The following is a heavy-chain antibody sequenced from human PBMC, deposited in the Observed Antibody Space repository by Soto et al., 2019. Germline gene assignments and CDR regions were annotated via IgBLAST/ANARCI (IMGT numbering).Heavy chain of an antibody. CDR2: ISAYNGNT. CDR1: GYTFTSYG. CDR3: ARGGVDYYDSSGYYYLGY. J-gene: IGHJ4*02. D-gene: IGHD3-22*01. V-gene: IGHV1-18*01. Sequence: QVQLVQSGAEVKKPGASVKVSCKASGYTFTSYGISWVRQAPGQGLEWMGWISAYNGNTNYAQKLQGRVTMTTDTTTRQADYEMRSLEYDRAALLYCARGGVDYYDSSGYYYLGYWGQGTLVTVSS.